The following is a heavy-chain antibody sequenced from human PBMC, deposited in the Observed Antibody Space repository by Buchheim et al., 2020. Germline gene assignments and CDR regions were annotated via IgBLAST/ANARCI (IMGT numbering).Heavy chain of an antibody. Sequence: QLQLQESGPGLVKPSETLSLTCTVSGGSISSSSYYWDWIRQPPGKGLEWIGSIYYSGSTYYNPSLKSRVTISVDTSKNQFSLKLSSVTAADTAVYYCARIPLWFGELPMYYFDYWGQGTL. V-gene: IGHV4-39*01. J-gene: IGHJ4*02. CDR1: GGSISSSSYY. D-gene: IGHD3-10*01. CDR3: ARIPLWFGELPMYYFDY. CDR2: IYYSGST.